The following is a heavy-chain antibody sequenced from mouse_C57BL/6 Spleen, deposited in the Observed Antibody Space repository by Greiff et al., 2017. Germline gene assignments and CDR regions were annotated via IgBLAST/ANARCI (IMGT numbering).Heavy chain of an antibody. CDR1: GYTFTDYY. Sequence: QVQLQQSGPELVKPGASVKISCKASGYTFTDYYINWVKQRPGQGLEWIGWIFPGSGSTYYNEKFKGKATLTVDKSSSTAYMLLSSLTSEDSAVYFCGDTGGSSYEYFDVWGTGTTVTVSS. V-gene: IGHV1-75*01. CDR3: GDTGGSSYEYFDV. D-gene: IGHD1-1*01. CDR2: IFPGSGST. J-gene: IGHJ1*03.